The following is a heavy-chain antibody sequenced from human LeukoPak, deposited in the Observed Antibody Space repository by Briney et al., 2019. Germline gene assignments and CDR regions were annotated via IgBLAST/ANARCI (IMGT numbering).Heavy chain of an antibody. V-gene: IGHV4-34*01. D-gene: IGHD4-17*01. CDR1: GVSFSTYY. Sequence: SETLSLTCAVSGVSFSTYYWSWIRQSPEKGLEWIGEVNHSGYTTYNPSLKSRVTISVDTSQNQFSLRLNSVTPADTAVYYCARQLYGSDYWGQGTLVTVS. CDR2: VNHSGYT. CDR3: ARQLYGSDY. J-gene: IGHJ4*02.